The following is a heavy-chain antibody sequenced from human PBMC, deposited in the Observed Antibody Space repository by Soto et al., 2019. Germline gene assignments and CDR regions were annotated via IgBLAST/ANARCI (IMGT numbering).Heavy chain of an antibody. V-gene: IGHV3-33*01. J-gene: IGHJ4*02. CDR1: GFTFSSYG. D-gene: IGHD5-12*01. CDR2: IWYDGSHK. Sequence: QVQLVESGGGVVQPGRSLRLSCAASGFTFSSYGMHWVRQAPGKGLEWVAVIWYDGSHKYYADSVKGRFTISRDNSKNTLYLQMNSLRAEDTAVYYCARDPSLLQLAYYFDYWGQGTLVTVSS. CDR3: ARDPSLLQLAYYFDY.